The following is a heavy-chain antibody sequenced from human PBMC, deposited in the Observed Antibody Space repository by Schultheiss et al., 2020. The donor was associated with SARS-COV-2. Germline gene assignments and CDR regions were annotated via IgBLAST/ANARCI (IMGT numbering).Heavy chain of an antibody. D-gene: IGHD6-13*01. CDR1: GYTFTNYD. CDR3: ARGFGDSGSWKETPVVGHAGHYGMDV. J-gene: IGHJ6*02. CDR2: MNPNTGNT. V-gene: IGHV1-8*01. Sequence: ASVKVSCKASGYTFTNYDINWVRQATGQGLEWMGWMNPNTGNTGYAQRFQGRVTMTRETSISTAYMELTSLRSDDTAVYYCARGFGDSGSWKETPVVGHAGHYGMDVWGQGTTVTVSS.